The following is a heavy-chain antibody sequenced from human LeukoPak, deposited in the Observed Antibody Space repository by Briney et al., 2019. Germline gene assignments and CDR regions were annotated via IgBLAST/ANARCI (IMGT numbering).Heavy chain of an antibody. CDR1: GDSVSSGTYY. Sequence: PSETLSLTCTVSGDSVSSGTYYWSWVRQPPGKGLEWIGFISYSGSTNYNPSLKSRITISVDMSKNQFSLKVRSVTAADTAVYYCARGSYVWGQGTMVTVSS. CDR3: ARGSYV. CDR2: ISYSGST. V-gene: IGHV4-61*01. J-gene: IGHJ3*01.